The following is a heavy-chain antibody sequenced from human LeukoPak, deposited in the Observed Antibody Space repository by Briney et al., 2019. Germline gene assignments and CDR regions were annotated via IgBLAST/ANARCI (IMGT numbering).Heavy chain of an antibody. D-gene: IGHD5-24*01. CDR1: GGSFSGYY. J-gene: IGHJ4*02. Sequence: SETLSLTCAVYGGSFSGYYWSWIRQPPGKGLEWIGEINHSGSTNYNPSLKSRVTISVDTSKNQFSLKLSSVTAADTAVYYCARHQGWLQWEYWGQGTLVTVSS. CDR2: INHSGST. V-gene: IGHV4-34*01. CDR3: ARHQGWLQWEY.